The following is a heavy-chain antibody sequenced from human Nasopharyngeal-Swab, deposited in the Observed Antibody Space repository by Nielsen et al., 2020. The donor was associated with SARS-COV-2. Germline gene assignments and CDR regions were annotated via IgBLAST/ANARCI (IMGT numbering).Heavy chain of an antibody. J-gene: IGHJ6*02. V-gene: IGHV3-30*18. Sequence: VRQAPGKGLEWVAVISYDGSNKYYADSVKGRFTISRDNSKNTLYLQMSSLRAEDTAVYYCAKDPYYYGSGSYFWPQVMLEKYYYGMDVWGQGTTVTVSS. CDR3: AKDPYYYGSGSYFWPQVMLEKYYYGMDV. CDR2: ISYDGSNK. D-gene: IGHD3-10*01.